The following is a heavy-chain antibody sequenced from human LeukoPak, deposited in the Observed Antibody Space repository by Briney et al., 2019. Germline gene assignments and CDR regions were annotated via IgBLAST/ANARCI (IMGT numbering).Heavy chain of an antibody. CDR3: AKSPRDSSGWYYFDY. CDR2: ISGSGGST. CDR1: GFTFSSYA. Sequence: GGSLRLSCAASGFTFSSYAMSWVRQAPGKGLEWVSAISGSGGSTYYADSVKGRFTISRDNSKNTLYLQMNSLRAKDTAVYYCAKSPRDSSGWYYFDYWGQGTLVTVSS. D-gene: IGHD6-19*01. J-gene: IGHJ4*02. V-gene: IGHV3-23*01.